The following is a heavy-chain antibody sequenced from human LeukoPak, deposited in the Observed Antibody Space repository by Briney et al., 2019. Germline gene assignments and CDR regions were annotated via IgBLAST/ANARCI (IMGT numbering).Heavy chain of an antibody. CDR2: INGGGGNT. V-gene: IGHV3-23*01. D-gene: IGHD3-22*01. Sequence: GASLRLSCAASGFTFNNNAMSWVRQAPGKGLEWVSGINGGGGNTNHPDSVKGRFTISRDNSKNTLYLQMNSLRADDTAVYYCAKSLYSSAYMLDSWGQGTLVTVSS. CDR1: GFTFNNNA. CDR3: AKSLYSSAYMLDS. J-gene: IGHJ5*01.